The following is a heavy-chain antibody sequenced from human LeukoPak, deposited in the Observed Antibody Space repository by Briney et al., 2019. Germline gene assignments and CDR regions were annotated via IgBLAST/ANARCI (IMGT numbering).Heavy chain of an antibody. J-gene: IGHJ3*02. CDR2: ISSSGSTI. Sequence: PGGSLRLSCAASGFTFSSYEMNWVRQAPGKGLEWVSYISSSGSTIYYADSVKGRFTISRDNAKNSLYLQMNSLRAEDTAVYYCARGLYKVDAFDIWGQGTMVTVSS. CDR3: ARGLYKVDAFDI. V-gene: IGHV3-48*03. CDR1: GFTFSSYE. D-gene: IGHD3-16*02.